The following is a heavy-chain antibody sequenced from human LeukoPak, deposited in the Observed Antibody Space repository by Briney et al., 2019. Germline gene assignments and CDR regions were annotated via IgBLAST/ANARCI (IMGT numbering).Heavy chain of an antibody. CDR1: GYTFTSYY. CDR2: INPSGGST. V-gene: IGHV1-46*01. D-gene: IGHD3-3*01. J-gene: IGHJ4*02. Sequence: GASVKVSCKASGYTFTSYYMHWVRQAPGQGLEWMGIINPSGGSTSYAQKFQGRVTITADKSTSTAYMELSSLRSEDTAVYYCASTLTYYDFIFVIWGQGTLVTVSS. CDR3: ASTLTYYDFIFVI.